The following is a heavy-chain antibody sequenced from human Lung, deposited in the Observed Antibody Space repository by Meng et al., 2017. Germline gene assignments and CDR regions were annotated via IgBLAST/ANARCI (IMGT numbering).Heavy chain of an antibody. CDR2: INHSGST. CDR3: ARGPTTMAHDFDY. V-gene: IGHV4-34*01. Sequence: QVQSKQWGADLLKPSGTLPHPCFVSVGSFRFDYWSWIRQPPGKGLEWIGEINHSGSTNYNPSLESRATISVDTSQNNLSLKLSSVTAADSAVYYCARGPTTMAHDFDYWGQGTLVTVSS. J-gene: IGHJ4*02. D-gene: IGHD4-11*01. CDR1: VGSFRFDY.